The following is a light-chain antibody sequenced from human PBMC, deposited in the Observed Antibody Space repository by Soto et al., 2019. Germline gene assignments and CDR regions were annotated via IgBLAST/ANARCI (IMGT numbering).Light chain of an antibody. V-gene: IGKV1-39*01. CDR2: AAS. CDR1: QTLGRY. CDR3: QQSLGIPYT. Sequence: DIQMTQPPSALLASEEAESTFTCRPIQTLGRYLNWYQQKPGKAPKLLIYAASTLQSGVPSRFSGSGSGTDFTLTISSLQPEDFATYYCQQSLGIPYTFGQGTRLEIK. J-gene: IGKJ2*01.